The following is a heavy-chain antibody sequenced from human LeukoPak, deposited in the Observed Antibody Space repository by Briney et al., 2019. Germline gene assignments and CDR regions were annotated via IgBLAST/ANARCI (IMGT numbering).Heavy chain of an antibody. CDR1: GFTFSSYA. J-gene: IGHJ4*02. V-gene: IGHV3-30-3*01. CDR3: AKAAPSITMVRGSFDY. CDR2: ISYDGSNK. D-gene: IGHD3-10*01. Sequence: GGSLRLSCAASGFTFSSYAMHWVRQAPGKGLEWVAVISYDGSNKYYADSVKGRFTISRDNSKNTLYLQMNSLRAEDTAVYYCAKAAPSITMVRGSFDYWGQGTLVTVSS.